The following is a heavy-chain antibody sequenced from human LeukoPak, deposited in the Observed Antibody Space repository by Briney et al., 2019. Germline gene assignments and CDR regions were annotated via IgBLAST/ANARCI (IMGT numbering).Heavy chain of an antibody. CDR3: ARESEGVVPAAIGWFDP. CDR2: IYYSGST. J-gene: IGHJ5*02. V-gene: IGHV4-31*03. D-gene: IGHD2-2*01. Sequence: PSKTLSLTCTVSGGSISSGGYYWSWIRQHPGKGLEWIGYIYYSGSTYYNPSLKSRVTISVDTSKNQFSLKLSSVTAADTAVYYCARESEGVVPAAIGWFDPWGQGTLVTVSS. CDR1: GGSISSGGYY.